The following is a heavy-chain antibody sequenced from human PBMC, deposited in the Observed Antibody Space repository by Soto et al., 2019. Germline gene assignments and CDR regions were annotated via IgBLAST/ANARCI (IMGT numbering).Heavy chain of an antibody. CDR2: ISWNSGSI. Sequence: EVQLVESGGGLVQPGRSLRLSCAASGFTFDDYAMHWVRQAPGKGLEWVSGISWNSGSIGYADSVKGRFTISRDNAKNSLYLQMNSLRAEDTALYYCAKARVPLAGYSSGWHFDYWGQGTLVTVSS. CDR1: GFTFDDYA. CDR3: AKARVPLAGYSSGWHFDY. D-gene: IGHD6-19*01. J-gene: IGHJ4*02. V-gene: IGHV3-9*01.